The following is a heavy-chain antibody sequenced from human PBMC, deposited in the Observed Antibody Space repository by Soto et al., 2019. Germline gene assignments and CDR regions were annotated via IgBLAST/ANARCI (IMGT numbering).Heavy chain of an antibody. CDR3: ASGPSGYCDY. Sequence: QGQLQESGPGLVKPSQTLSLTATVSGGSISSGAYSWNWICRPPGKGLEWIGYIYYRGSAYYNPSLRSRATIAVDTSKNQFYLILRAVTAAYPAVYYCASGPSGYCDYCGQGTLVTVSS. CDR1: GGSISSGAYS. V-gene: IGHV4-30-4*01. J-gene: IGHJ4*02. CDR2: IYYRGSA. D-gene: IGHD2-21*02.